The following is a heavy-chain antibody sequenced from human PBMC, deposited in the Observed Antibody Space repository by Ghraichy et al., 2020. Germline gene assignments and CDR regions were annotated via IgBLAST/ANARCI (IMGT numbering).Heavy chain of an antibody. V-gene: IGHV3-48*02. CDR1: GFTFSSYS. D-gene: IGHD4-17*01. CDR3: ASEPLQHNYGDYVFDY. CDR2: ISSSSSTI. J-gene: IGHJ4*02. Sequence: GGSLRLSCAASGFTFSSYSMNWVRQAPGKGLEWVSYISSSSSTIYYAESVKGRFTISRDNAKNSLYLQMNSLKDEDTAVYYCASEPLQHNYGDYVFDYWGQGTLVTVSS.